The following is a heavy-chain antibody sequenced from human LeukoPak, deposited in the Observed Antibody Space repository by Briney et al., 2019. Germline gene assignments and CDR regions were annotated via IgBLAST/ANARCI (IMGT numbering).Heavy chain of an antibody. J-gene: IGHJ4*02. CDR2: INHSGST. Sequence: SETLSLTCAVHGGSFSGYYWSWIRQPPGKGLEWIGEINHSGSTNYNPSLKSRVTISLDTSKNQFSLKLSSVTAADTAVYYCARGLVATSSGDPFDYWGQGTLVTVSS. D-gene: IGHD5-12*01. CDR3: ARGLVATSSGDPFDY. CDR1: GGSFSGYY. V-gene: IGHV4-34*01.